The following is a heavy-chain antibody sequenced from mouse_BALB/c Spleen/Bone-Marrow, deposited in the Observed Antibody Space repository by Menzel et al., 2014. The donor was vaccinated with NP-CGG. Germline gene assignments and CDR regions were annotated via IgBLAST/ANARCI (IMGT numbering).Heavy chain of an antibody. CDR3: TRSGGEYAWDY. CDR1: GFTFSTYA. CDR2: ISSGGTYT. Sequence: EVKLMESGGGLVKSGGSLKLSCAASGFTFSTYAMSWVRQTPEKRLEWVATISSGGTYTYFPDSVKGRFTISRDNAKNTLYLQMSSLTSEDTAMFYCTRSGGEYAWDYWGQGTSVTVSS. V-gene: IGHV5-9-1*01. J-gene: IGHJ4*01.